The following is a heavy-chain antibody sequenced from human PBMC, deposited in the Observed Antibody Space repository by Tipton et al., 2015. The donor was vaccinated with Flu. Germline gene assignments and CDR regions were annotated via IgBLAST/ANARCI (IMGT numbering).Heavy chain of an antibody. CDR2: IYHSGST. CDR1: GYSISSGYY. V-gene: IGHV4-38-2*01. Sequence: TLSLTCVVSGYSISSGYYWGWVRQPPGKGLEWIGTIYHSGSTYYNPSLKSRVTLSVDTSKNQFSLKLSSVTAADTAVYYCARHTGDSVRGIIDYWGQGTLVTVSS. J-gene: IGHJ4*02. D-gene: IGHD3-10*02. CDR3: ARHTGDSVRGIIDY.